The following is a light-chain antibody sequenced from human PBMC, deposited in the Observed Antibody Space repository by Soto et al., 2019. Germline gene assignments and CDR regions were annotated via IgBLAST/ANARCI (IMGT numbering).Light chain of an antibody. CDR2: DAS. CDR3: PHSGSSRWP. Sequence: TGLTQSPATVSLSPGERAPLYCRASQSVSSYLAWYQQKPGQAPRLLIYDASNRATGIPARFSGSGSGTDFTLTISRLEPDDFALYFCPHSGSSRWPFAQGAKVAIK. J-gene: IGKJ1*01. V-gene: IGKV3-11*01. CDR1: QSVSSY.